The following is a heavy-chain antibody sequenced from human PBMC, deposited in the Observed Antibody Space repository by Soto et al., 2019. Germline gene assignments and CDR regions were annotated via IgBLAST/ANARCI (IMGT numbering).Heavy chain of an antibody. V-gene: IGHV4-30-4*01. CDR2: IYYSGST. Sequence: SETLSLTCTVSGGSISSGDYYWSWIRQPPGKGLEWIGYIYYSGSTYYNPSLKSRVTISVDTSKNQFSLKLSSVTAADTAVYYCARDGGGYSYGNFDYWGQGTLVTVSS. D-gene: IGHD5-18*01. CDR3: ARDGGGYSYGNFDY. J-gene: IGHJ4*02. CDR1: GGSISSGDYY.